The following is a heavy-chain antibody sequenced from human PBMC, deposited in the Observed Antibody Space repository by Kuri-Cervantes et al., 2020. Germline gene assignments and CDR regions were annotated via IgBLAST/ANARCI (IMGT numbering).Heavy chain of an antibody. J-gene: IGHJ4*02. V-gene: IGHV1-69*13. Sequence: AVKVPCKASGGTFSSYAISWVRQAPGQGLEWMGGIIPIFGTANYAQKFQGRVTITADESTSTAYMELSSLRSEDTAVYYCARVRYSSGWRPFDYWGQGTLVTVSS. CDR3: ARVRYSSGWRPFDY. CDR1: GGTFSSYA. CDR2: IIPIFGTA. D-gene: IGHD6-19*01.